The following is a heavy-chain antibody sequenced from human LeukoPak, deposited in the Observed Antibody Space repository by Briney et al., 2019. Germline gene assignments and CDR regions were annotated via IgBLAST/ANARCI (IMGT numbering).Heavy chain of an antibody. D-gene: IGHD1-26*01. V-gene: IGHV3-30*18. J-gene: IGHJ4*02. CDR3: AKDRVSGSSYFDY. CDR1: GFTFSNYG. Sequence: PGRSLRLSCAASGFTFSNYGMDWVRQAPGKGLEWVAVISFDGNNKYYADSVKGRFTISRDNSKNTLYLQMNSLRAEETAVYYCAKDRVSGSSYFDYWGQGTLVTVSS. CDR2: ISFDGNNK.